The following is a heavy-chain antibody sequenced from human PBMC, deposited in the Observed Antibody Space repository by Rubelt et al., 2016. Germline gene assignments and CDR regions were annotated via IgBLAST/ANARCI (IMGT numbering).Heavy chain of an antibody. J-gene: IGHJ4*02. V-gene: IGHV1-2*02. CDR3: YYSVSR. CDR1: GYSFAGYY. CDR2: INPNSGDT. D-gene: IGHD5/OR15-5a*01. Sequence: QAQLVQSGAEVKKPGASVRVSCKASGYSFAGYYIHWVRQAPGQGLEWMGWINPNSGDTNYAQKFQGRVTMTRITSISTAYMELSSLRSDDTAVYWCYYSVSRWGQGTLVTVSS.